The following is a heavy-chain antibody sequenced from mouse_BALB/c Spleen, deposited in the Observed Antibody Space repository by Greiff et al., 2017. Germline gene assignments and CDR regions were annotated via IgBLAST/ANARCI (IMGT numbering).Heavy chain of an antibody. CDR3: ARRGYGS. Sequence: VQLKESGGGLVKPGGSLKLSCAASGFTFSSYAMSWVRQTPEKRLEWVATISSGGSYTYYPDSVKGRFTISRDNAKNTLYLQMSSLRSEDTAMYYCARRGYGSWGQGTLVTVSA. CDR1: GFTFSSYA. CDR2: ISSGGSYT. D-gene: IGHD1-1*01. J-gene: IGHJ3*01. V-gene: IGHV5-9-3*01.